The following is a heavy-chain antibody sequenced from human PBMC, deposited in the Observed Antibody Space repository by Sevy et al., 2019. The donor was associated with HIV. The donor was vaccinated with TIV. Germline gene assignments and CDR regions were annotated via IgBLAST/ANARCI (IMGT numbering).Heavy chain of an antibody. CDR1: GFTFSSYA. D-gene: IGHD6-19*01. CDR3: AKASIEVAATTGGVYDF. J-gene: IGHJ4*02. V-gene: IGHV3-23*01. CDR2: ISESGGST. Sequence: GGSLRLSCAASGFTFSSYAMSWVRQAPGKRLEWVSSISESGGSTYYADSVKGRFTISRDSSKNTLYLQMNSLRAEDTAIYYCAKASIEVAATTGGVYDFWGQGTLVTVSS.